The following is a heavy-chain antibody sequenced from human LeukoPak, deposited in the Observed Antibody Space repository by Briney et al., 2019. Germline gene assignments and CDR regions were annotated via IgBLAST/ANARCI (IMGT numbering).Heavy chain of an antibody. Sequence: GALRLSCAASGFTFSSYGMHWVRQAPGKGLEWVAVISYDGSNKYYADSVKGRFTISRDNSKNTLYLQMNSLRAEDTAVYYCAKTVTTPGYCSSTSCYRREGYFDYRGQGTLVTVSS. J-gene: IGHJ4*02. D-gene: IGHD2-2*02. V-gene: IGHV3-30*18. CDR2: ISYDGSNK. CDR3: AKTVTTPGYCSSTSCYRREGYFDY. CDR1: GFTFSSYG.